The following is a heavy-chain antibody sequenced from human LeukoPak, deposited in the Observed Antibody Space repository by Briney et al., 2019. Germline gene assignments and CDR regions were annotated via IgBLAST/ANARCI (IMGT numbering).Heavy chain of an antibody. CDR2: IIPIFGTA. CDR1: GGTFSSYA. V-gene: IGHV1-69*13. Sequence: GASVKVSCKASGGTFSSYAISWVRQAPGQGLEWMGGIIPIFGTANYAQKFQGRVTITADESTSTAYMELSSLRSEDTAVYYGARAAGGSYYFDYWGQGTLVTVSS. CDR3: ARAAGGSYYFDY. D-gene: IGHD1-26*01. J-gene: IGHJ4*02.